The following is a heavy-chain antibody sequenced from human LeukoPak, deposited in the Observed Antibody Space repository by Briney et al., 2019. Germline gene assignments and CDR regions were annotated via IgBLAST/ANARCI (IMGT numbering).Heavy chain of an antibody. Sequence: GGSLRLSCAASGFTFSSYWMSWVRQAPGKGLEWVANIKQDGSEKYYVDSVKGRFTISRDNAKNSLYLQMNSLRAEDTAVYYCARSGDIVDTAFDYWGQGTLVTVSS. CDR1: GFTFSSYW. D-gene: IGHD5-18*01. V-gene: IGHV3-7*01. CDR2: IKQDGSEK. J-gene: IGHJ4*02. CDR3: ARSGDIVDTAFDY.